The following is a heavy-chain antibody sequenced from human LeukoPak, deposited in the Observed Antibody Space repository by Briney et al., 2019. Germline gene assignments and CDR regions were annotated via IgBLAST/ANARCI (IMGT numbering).Heavy chain of an antibody. CDR2: IYPGDSDT. D-gene: IGHD1-26*01. Sequence: GESLKISCKGSGYRFTSYWIGWVRQMPGKGLEWVGIIYPGDSDTIYSPSFQGQVTISADKSTTTANLQWSSLKASDTAMYYCARSGGNYYSIWGQGTMVTVSS. CDR1: GYRFTSYW. CDR3: ARSGGNYYSI. J-gene: IGHJ3*02. V-gene: IGHV5-51*01.